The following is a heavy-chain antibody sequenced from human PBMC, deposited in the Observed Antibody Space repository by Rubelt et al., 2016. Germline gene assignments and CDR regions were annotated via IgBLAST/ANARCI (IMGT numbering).Heavy chain of an antibody. CDR2: ISSSGSTL. D-gene: IGHD3-22*01. V-gene: IGHV3-11*01. Sequence: QVQLVESGGGVVQPGRSLRLSCAASGFTFSDYYMSWIRQAPGKGLEWVSYISSSGSTLYYADSVKGRFTISRDNAKNSLYLQMNSLRAEDTAVYYCAREDGVNYYDSPDYFDIWGQGTMVTVSS. J-gene: IGHJ3*02. CDR3: AREDGVNYYDSPDYFDI. CDR1: GFTFSDYY.